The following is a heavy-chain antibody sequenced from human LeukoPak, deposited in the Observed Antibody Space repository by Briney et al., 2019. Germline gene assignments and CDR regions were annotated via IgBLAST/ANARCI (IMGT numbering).Heavy chain of an antibody. CDR3: ARDRIAADKNKWFDP. CDR1: GGTFSSYA. D-gene: IGHD6-13*01. CDR2: IIPILGIA. Sequence: VASVKVSCKASGGTFSSYALSWVRQAPGQGLEWMGRIIPILGIANYAQKFQGRVTITADKSTSTAYMELSSLKSKDTAVYYCARDRIAADKNKWFDPWGQGTLVTVSS. J-gene: IGHJ5*02. V-gene: IGHV1-69*04.